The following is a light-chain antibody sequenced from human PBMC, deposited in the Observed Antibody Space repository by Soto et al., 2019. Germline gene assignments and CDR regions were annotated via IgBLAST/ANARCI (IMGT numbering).Light chain of an antibody. CDR3: QQYGSSPWT. Sequence: EIVLTQSPGTLSFSPGERATLSCRASQSVSCSWLAWYQQKPGQDPRLLIYGASSRATGIPDRFSGSGSGTDFTLTISRLEPEDSAVFYCQQYGSSPWTFGQGTKVEIK. CDR1: QSVSCSW. CDR2: GAS. V-gene: IGKV3-20*01. J-gene: IGKJ1*01.